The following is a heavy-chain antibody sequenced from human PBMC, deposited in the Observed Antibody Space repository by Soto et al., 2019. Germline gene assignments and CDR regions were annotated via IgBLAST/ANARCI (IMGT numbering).Heavy chain of an antibody. Sequence: SETLSLTCTVSGGSISRSNYYWGWIRQPPGKGLEWIGSIYYSGSTYYNPSLKSRVTISVDTSKYQLFLKRSSVTAADTAVYYCARSGLELGYFYYGMDVWGQGTTVTVSS. CDR1: GGSISRSNYY. D-gene: IGHD1-7*01. V-gene: IGHV4-39*01. CDR3: ARSGLELGYFYYGMDV. J-gene: IGHJ6*02. CDR2: IYYSGST.